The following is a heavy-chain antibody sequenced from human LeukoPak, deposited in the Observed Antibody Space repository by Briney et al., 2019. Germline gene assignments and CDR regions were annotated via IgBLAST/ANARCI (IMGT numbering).Heavy chain of an antibody. D-gene: IGHD2-15*01. CDR1: GFTFSSYA. J-gene: IGHJ4*02. CDR2: ISGSGGST. V-gene: IGHV3-23*01. CDR3: AKDQDIVVVVAATFDY. Sequence: PGGSLRLSCAASGFTFSSYAMSWVRQAPGKGLEWVSAISGSGGSTYYADSVKGRFTISRDNSKNTPYLQMNSLRAEDTAVYYCAKDQDIVVVVAATFDYWGQGTLVTVSS.